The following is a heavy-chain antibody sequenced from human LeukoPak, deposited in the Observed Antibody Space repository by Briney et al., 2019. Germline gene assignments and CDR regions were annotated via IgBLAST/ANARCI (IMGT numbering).Heavy chain of an antibody. J-gene: IGHJ4*02. V-gene: IGHV1-69*13. Sequence: SVKVSCKASGYMFTTYAMNWVRQAPGQGLEWMGGIIPIFGTANYAQKFQGRVTITADESTSTAYMELSSLRSEDTAVYYCASLGEWGDYWGQGTLVTVSS. D-gene: IGHD3-16*01. CDR3: ASLGEWGDY. CDR1: GYMFTTYA. CDR2: IIPIFGTA.